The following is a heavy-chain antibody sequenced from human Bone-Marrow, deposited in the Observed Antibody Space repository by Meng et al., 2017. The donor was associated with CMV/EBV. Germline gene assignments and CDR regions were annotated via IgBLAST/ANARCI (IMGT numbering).Heavy chain of an antibody. D-gene: IGHD2-2*01. J-gene: IGHJ6*02. Sequence: SETLSLTCAVYGGSFSGYYWSWIRQPPGKGLEWIGEINHSGSTNYNPSLKSRVTISVDTSKNQFSLKLSSVTAADTAVYYCARVLIVVVPAAKTQLAAAGTISYYYGMDVWAQGTTVTVPS. CDR1: GGSFSGYY. CDR3: ARVLIVVVPAAKTQLAAAGTISYYYGMDV. V-gene: IGHV4-34*01. CDR2: INHSGST.